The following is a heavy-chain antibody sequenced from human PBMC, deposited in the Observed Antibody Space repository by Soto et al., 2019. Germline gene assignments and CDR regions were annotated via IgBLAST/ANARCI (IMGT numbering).Heavy chain of an antibody. CDR2: ISSSSSTI. CDR1: GFTFSNYS. V-gene: IGHV3-48*02. D-gene: IGHD6-19*01. CDR3: SATGAVADNYYFDC. Sequence: EVQLVESGGGLVQPGGSLRLSCAVSGFTFSNYSMNWVRQAPGKGLEWVSYISSSSSTIYYADSVKGRFTISRDNAKNSLYLQMNSLRDDDTTLYYCSATGAVADNYYFDCWGQGTLVTVAS. J-gene: IGHJ4*02.